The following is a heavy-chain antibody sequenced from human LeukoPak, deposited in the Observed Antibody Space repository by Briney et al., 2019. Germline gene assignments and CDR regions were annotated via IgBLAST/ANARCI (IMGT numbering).Heavy chain of an antibody. Sequence: PGGSLRLSCAASGFTFSGYPMNWVRQVPGKGLEWVSYISSSRSTIYYADSVKGRFTISRDNAKNSLYLQMNSLRDEDTAVYYCTRDGGKCGESDYWGQGSLVTVSS. CDR3: TRDGGKCGESDY. J-gene: IGHJ4*02. CDR1: GFTFSGYP. V-gene: IGHV3-48*02. D-gene: IGHD2-21*01. CDR2: ISSSRSTI.